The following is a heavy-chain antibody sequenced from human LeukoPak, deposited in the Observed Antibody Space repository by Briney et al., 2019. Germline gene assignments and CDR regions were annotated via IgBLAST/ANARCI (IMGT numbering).Heavy chain of an antibody. CDR2: LNWNGAST. D-gene: IGHD1-26*01. V-gene: IGHV3-20*04. Sequence: GGSLRLSCAASGFTFDDYGLSWVRQVPGKGLEWVSGLNWNGASTGYADSVKGRFTISRDNAKNSLYLQMNSLRVEDTAVYYCARGKSGSYGTKGYWGQGTLVTASS. CDR1: GFTFDDYG. J-gene: IGHJ4*02. CDR3: ARGKSGSYGTKGY.